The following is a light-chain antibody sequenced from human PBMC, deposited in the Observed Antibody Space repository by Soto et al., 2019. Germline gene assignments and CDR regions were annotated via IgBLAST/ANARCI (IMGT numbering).Light chain of an antibody. Sequence: DVQMTQSPSSLSASVGDRVTITCRSSQSISNYLNWYQQNPGKPPRVLIYGATNVQSGVPSRFSGSGSGTDFTLTISNLRPEDFATYYCLQHNTYPWTFGQGTKVEIK. CDR1: QSISNY. J-gene: IGKJ1*01. V-gene: IGKV1-17*02. CDR3: LQHNTYPWT. CDR2: GAT.